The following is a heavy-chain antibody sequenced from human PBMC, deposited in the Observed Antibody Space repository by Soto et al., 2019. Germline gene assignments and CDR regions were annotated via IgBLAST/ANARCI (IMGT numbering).Heavy chain of an antibody. Sequence: QVQLVQSGAEVKKPGSSVKVSCKASGGTFSSYTISWVRQAPGQGLEWMGRIIPILGIANYAQKFQGRVTITTDYSTCTASMELSRLRSEVAAVYYCASREGYYSGQGTLVTVSS. V-gene: IGHV1-69*02. J-gene: IGHJ4*02. CDR2: IIPILGIA. CDR3: ASREGYY. CDR1: GGTFSSYT.